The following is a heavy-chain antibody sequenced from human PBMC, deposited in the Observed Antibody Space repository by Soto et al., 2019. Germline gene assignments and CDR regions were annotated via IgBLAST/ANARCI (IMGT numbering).Heavy chain of an antibody. Sequence: GASVKVSCKASGDTFNFYTINWVRQAPGLGLEWMGCFNPILSFSNSALKFQGRVTLTADKSTSTAYMELSSLRSEDTAVYYCARPYYDILTGYSDAFDIWGQGTMVTVSS. CDR3: ARPYYDILTGYSDAFDI. V-gene: IGHV1-69*02. J-gene: IGHJ3*02. CDR1: GDTFNFYT. D-gene: IGHD3-9*01. CDR2: FNPILSFS.